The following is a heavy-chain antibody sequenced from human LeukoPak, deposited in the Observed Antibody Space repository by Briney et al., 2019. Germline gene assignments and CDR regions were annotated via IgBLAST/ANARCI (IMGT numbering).Heavy chain of an antibody. V-gene: IGHV3-53*05. CDR2: IYSGGST. Sequence: GSLRLSCAASGFTVSSNYMGWVRQAPGKGLEWVSVIYSGGSTYYADSVKGRFTISRDNSKNTPYLQMNSLRAEDTAVYYCAKDRRGPNIDYWGQGTLVTVSS. J-gene: IGHJ4*02. D-gene: IGHD3-10*01. CDR1: GFTVSSNY. CDR3: AKDRRGPNIDY.